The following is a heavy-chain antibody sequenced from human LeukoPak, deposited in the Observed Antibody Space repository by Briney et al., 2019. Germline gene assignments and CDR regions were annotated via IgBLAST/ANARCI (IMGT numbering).Heavy chain of an antibody. Sequence: SVKVSCKASGGTFSSYAISWVRQAPAQGLEWMGGIIPIFGTANYAQKFQGRVTITADESTSTAYMELSSLRSEDTAVYYCATGYCSSTSCYLLYYFDYWGQGTLVTDSS. D-gene: IGHD2-2*01. J-gene: IGHJ4*02. CDR1: GGTFSSYA. CDR2: IIPIFGTA. CDR3: ATGYCSSTSCYLLYYFDY. V-gene: IGHV1-69*13.